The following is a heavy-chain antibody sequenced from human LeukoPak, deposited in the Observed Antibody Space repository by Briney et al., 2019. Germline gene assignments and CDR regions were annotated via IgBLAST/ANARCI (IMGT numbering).Heavy chain of an antibody. Sequence: GGSLRLSCAASGFTFSSYSMNWVRQAPGKGLEWVSYISSSSGTIYYADSVRGRFTISRDNAKNSLYLQMNSLRDEDTAVYYCARVWYCTSTSCYDYWGQGTLVTVSS. CDR3: ARVWYCTSTSCYDY. CDR2: ISSSSGTI. D-gene: IGHD2-2*01. CDR1: GFTFSSYS. J-gene: IGHJ4*02. V-gene: IGHV3-48*02.